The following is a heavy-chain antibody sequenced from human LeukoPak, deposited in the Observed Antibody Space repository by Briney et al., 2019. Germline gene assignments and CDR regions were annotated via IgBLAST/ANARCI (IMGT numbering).Heavy chain of an antibody. V-gene: IGHV3-48*03. CDR1: GFTFSSYE. D-gene: IGHD4-17*01. J-gene: IGHJ4*02. Sequence: GGSLRLSCAASGFTFSSYEMNWVRQAPGKGLEWVSYISRSDGSIYYADSVQGRFTISRDNAKNSLYLQMNSLRAEDTAVYYCARVFGNGYGDYTYYFDYWGQGTLVTVSS. CDR2: ISRSDGSI. CDR3: ARVFGNGYGDYTYYFDY.